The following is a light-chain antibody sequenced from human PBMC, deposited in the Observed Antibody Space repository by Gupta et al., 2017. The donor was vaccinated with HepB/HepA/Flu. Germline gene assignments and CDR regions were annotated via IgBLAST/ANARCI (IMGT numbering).Light chain of an antibody. V-gene: IGKV1-33*01. Sequence: DIQMTQSPSSLSASVGDRVTLSCQAGQDIRSNLNWYHQRPGKAPKLLIYGASTLETGVPSRFSGNGSGTSFTLIISSLQSEDFGTFFCQQFENLPYTFGQGTNLEI. CDR2: GAS. J-gene: IGKJ2*01. CDR1: QDIRSN. CDR3: QQFENLPYT.